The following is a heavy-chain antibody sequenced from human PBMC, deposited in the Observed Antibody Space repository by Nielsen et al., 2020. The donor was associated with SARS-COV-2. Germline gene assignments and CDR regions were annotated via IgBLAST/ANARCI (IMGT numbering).Heavy chain of an antibody. D-gene: IGHD5-12*01. V-gene: IGHV4-31*03. Sequence: SETLPLTCTVSGGSISSGGYYWSWIRHHPGKGLEWIGYIYFSGRTCYNPSLKRRVTISVDTSKNQFSLSLRSVTAADTAVYYCARESSGYDHYNYGMDVWGQGTTVTVSS. CDR1: GGSISSGGYY. J-gene: IGHJ6*02. CDR3: ARESSGYDHYNYGMDV. CDR2: IYFSGRT.